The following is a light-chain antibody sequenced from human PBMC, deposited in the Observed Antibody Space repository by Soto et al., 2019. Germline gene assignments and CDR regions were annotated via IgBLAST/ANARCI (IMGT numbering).Light chain of an antibody. V-gene: IGKV3-20*01. J-gene: IGKJ4*01. CDR1: QSVSSRF. Sequence: EIGLTQSPGTLSLSPGERATLSCRASQSVSSRFLAWYQQKPGQAPRLLIYGASSRATGIPDRFSGSGSGTDFTLTISRLEPEDSAVYYCQQYGSSPPLTFGGGTKVEIK. CDR3: QQYGSSPPLT. CDR2: GAS.